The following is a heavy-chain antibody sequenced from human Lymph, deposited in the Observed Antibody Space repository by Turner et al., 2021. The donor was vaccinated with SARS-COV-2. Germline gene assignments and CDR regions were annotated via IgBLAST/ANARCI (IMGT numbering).Heavy chain of an antibody. J-gene: IGHJ4*02. V-gene: IGHV3-7*01. CDR1: GFTFSYYW. Sequence: EVRLVESGGGLVQPGGSLRLSCAASGFTFSYYWMRWVRQAPGKGLEWVANIKQDGSEKYYVDSVKGRFTISRDNAKNSLFLQMNSLRAEDTAVYYCARMGSSSWYFDYWGQGTLVTVSS. CDR2: IKQDGSEK. D-gene: IGHD1-26*01. CDR3: ARMGSSSWYFDY.